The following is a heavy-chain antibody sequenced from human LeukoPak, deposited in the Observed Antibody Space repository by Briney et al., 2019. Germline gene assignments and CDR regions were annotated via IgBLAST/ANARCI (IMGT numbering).Heavy chain of an antibody. CDR2: IYSGGTT. J-gene: IGHJ6*03. V-gene: IGHV3-53*05. CDR1: GFTVSSNY. CDR3: AVRDCTRTRCFGNNYYYMDV. D-gene: IGHD2-2*01. Sequence: GGSLRLSCAASGFTVSSNYMSWVRQAPGKGLEWVSVIYSGGTTYYAESVQGRFTISRDDSKNTLYLQMNSLRAEDTAVYYCAVRDCTRTRCFGNNYYYMDVWGKGTTVTVSS.